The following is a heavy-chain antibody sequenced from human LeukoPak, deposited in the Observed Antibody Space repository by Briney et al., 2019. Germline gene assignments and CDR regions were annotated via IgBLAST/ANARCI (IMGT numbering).Heavy chain of an antibody. D-gene: IGHD2-2*01. V-gene: IGHV1-69*01. CDR2: IIPIFGTA. CDR3: ARVKARDCSSTSCYQYYYYYMDV. J-gene: IGHJ6*03. CDR1: GGTFSIYA. Sequence: GASVKVSCKASGGTFSIYAISWVRQAPGQGLEWMGGIIPIFGTANYAQKFQGRVTITADESTSTAYMELSSLRSEDTAVYYCARVKARDCSSTSCYQYYYYYMDVWGKGTTVTVSS.